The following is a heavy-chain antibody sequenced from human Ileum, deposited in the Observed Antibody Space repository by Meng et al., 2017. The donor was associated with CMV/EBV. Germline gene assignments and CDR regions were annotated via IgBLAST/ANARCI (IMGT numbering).Heavy chain of an antibody. J-gene: IGHJ5*02. Sequence: SCPPSGYIFTRHYLHLVRQAPGQGLEWMGWINTNSGDTKYAQNFQGRVTLTRDTSISTVYMEMISLRSDDTAVYYCARGTGSSWFDTWGQGSLVTVSS. V-gene: IGHV1-2*02. D-gene: IGHD1-14*01. CDR2: INTNSGDT. CDR1: GYIFTRHY. CDR3: ARGTGSSWFDT.